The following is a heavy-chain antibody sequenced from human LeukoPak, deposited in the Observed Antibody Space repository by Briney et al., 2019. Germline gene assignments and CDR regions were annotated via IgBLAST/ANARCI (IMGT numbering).Heavy chain of an antibody. Sequence: ASVRVSSTASGYTFTSYGISCVRQAPGQGLEWMGWISAYNGNTNYAQKLQGRVTMTTDTSTSTAYKELRSLRSDDTAVYYCARASVRQPDYWGQGTLVTVSS. CDR1: GYTFTSYG. V-gene: IGHV1-18*01. J-gene: IGHJ4*02. CDR2: ISAYNGNT. D-gene: IGHD6-13*01. CDR3: ARASVRQPDY.